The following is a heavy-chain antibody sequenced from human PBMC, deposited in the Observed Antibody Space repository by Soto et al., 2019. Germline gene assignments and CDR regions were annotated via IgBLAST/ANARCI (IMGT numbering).Heavy chain of an antibody. Sequence: QVQLQQWGAGLSKPSETLSLTCAVYGGSFSGYYWSWIRQPPGEGLEWIGEIDHSGGTNYNPSLKSRVTISVDTSKNQFSLKLSSVTAADTAVYYCARGRLGGAANWGQGTLVTVSS. CDR3: ARGRLGGAAN. V-gene: IGHV4-34*01. CDR1: GGSFSGYY. D-gene: IGHD3-16*01. CDR2: IDHSGGT. J-gene: IGHJ4*02.